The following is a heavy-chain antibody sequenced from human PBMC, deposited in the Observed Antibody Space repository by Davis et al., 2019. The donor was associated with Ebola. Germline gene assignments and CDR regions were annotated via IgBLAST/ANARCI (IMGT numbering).Heavy chain of an antibody. CDR2: IIPIFRSP. Sequence: SVKVSCKASGSTFSSYAISWVRQAPGQGLEWMGEIIPIFRSPNYAQKFQGRVTITADESTRTAYMELSSLRSEDTAVYYCARNSYYYDSSYYYRFDYWGQGALVTVSS. CDR1: GSTFSSYA. J-gene: IGHJ4*02. CDR3: ARNSYYYDSSYYYRFDY. V-gene: IGHV1-69*13. D-gene: IGHD3-22*01.